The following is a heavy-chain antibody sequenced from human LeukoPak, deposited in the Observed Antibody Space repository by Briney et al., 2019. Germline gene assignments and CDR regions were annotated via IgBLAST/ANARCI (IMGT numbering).Heavy chain of an antibody. CDR2: INEDGTSA. J-gene: IGHJ4*02. Sequence: RPGGSLRHSCAASGFGVSVYWMQWVRQAPGRGLVWVAHINEDGTSASHADSVKGRFTISRDNAKNTLYLQMNSLTVEDTAVYYCARVPTNSYGFGLWGQESLVTVSS. CDR3: ARVPTNSYGFGL. D-gene: IGHD5-18*01. CDR1: GFGVSVYW. V-gene: IGHV3-74*01.